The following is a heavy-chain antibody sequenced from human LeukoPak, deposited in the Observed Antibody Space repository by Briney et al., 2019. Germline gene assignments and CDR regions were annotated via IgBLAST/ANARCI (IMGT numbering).Heavy chain of an antibody. Sequence: ASVKVSCKASGYSLSSNGISWARQAPGQGLEWLGWISDYSGKTKYAQNFQGRVTMTTDTSTNTAYMELRSLRSDDTAVYYCAREGATDYYFDYWGQGTLATVSS. CDR3: AREGATDYYFDY. D-gene: IGHD4-11*01. J-gene: IGHJ4*02. V-gene: IGHV1-18*01. CDR2: ISDYSGKT. CDR1: GYSLSSNG.